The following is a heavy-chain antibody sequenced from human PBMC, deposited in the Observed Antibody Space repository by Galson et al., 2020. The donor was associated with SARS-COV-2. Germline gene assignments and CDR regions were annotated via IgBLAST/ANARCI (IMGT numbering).Heavy chain of an antibody. CDR1: GFAISNYW. CDR3: AGALAI. V-gene: IGHV3-74*01. CDR2: IKSDCSII. Sequence: GGSLRLSCAASGFAISNYWMHWVRQTPGTGLEWVSRIKSDCSIITYADSVKGRFTISRDNAKNTLYLQMNSLRSEDTASYYCAGALAIWGQGTLVTVCS. J-gene: IGHJ4*02.